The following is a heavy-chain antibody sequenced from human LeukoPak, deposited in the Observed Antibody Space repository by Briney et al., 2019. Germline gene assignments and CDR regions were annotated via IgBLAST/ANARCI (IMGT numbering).Heavy chain of an antibody. V-gene: IGHV3-48*03. CDR3: TRAGMVRGVIIPWFDP. J-gene: IGHJ5*02. CDR2: ISSSGSTI. CDR1: GFTFSSYE. Sequence: GGSLRLSCAASGFTFSSYEMNWVRQAAGKGLEWVSYISSSGSTIYYADSVKGRFTISRDNAKNSLYLQMNSLRAEDTAVYYCTRAGMVRGVIIPWFDPWGQGTLVTVSS. D-gene: IGHD3-10*01.